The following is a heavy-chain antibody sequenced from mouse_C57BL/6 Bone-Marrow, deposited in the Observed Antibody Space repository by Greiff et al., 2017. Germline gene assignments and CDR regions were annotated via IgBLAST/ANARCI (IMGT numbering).Heavy chain of an antibody. V-gene: IGHV5-12*01. J-gene: IGHJ3*01. D-gene: IGHD2-3*01. Sequence: EVQGVESGGGLVQPGGSLKLSCAASGFTFSDYYMYWVRQTPEKRLEWVAYISNGGGSTYYPDTVKGRFTISRDNAKNTLYLQMSRLKSEDTAMYYCARHGPIYDYWGQGTLVTVSA. CDR2: ISNGGGST. CDR1: GFTFSDYY. CDR3: ARHGPIYDY.